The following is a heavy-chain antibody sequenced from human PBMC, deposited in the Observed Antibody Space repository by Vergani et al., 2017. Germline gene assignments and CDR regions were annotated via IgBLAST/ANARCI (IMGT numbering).Heavy chain of an antibody. V-gene: IGHV4-31*03. Sequence: QVQLQESGPGLVKPSQTLSLTCTVSGGSISSGGYYWSWIRQHPGKGLEWIGYIYYSGSTYYNPSLKSRVTISVDTSKNQFSLNLRSVTAADTAVYYWARSKAYIVVVPAAMLWFDPWGQGTLVTVSS. D-gene: IGHD2-2*01. J-gene: IGHJ5*02. CDR3: ARSKAYIVVVPAAMLWFDP. CDR2: IYYSGST. CDR1: GGSISSGGYY.